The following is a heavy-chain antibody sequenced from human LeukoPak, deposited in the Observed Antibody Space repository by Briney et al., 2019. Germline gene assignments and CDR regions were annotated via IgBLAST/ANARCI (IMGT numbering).Heavy chain of an antibody. CDR1: GDSVSSNSAA. D-gene: IGHD6-19*01. V-gene: IGHV6-1*01. J-gene: IGHJ4*02. CDR3: ARAPGYSSDLGFDY. Sequence: SQTLSLTCAISGDSVSSNSAAWNWIRQSPSRGLEWLGRTYYRSKWCNDYAVSVKSRITINPDTSKNQFSLQLNSVTPEDTAVYYCARAPGYSSDLGFDYWGQGTLVTVSS. CDR2: TYYRSKWCN.